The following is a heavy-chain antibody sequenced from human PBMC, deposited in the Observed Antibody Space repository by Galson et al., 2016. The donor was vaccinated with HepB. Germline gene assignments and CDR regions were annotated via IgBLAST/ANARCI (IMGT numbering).Heavy chain of an antibody. CDR2: ISRSSSSI. V-gene: IGHV3-48*04. CDR3: ARGLGDFWSGVGSRGAMDV. Sequence: SLRLSCAASGFTFSSYPINWVRQAPGKGLEWVSYISRSSSSIYYADSVKGRFTISRDDAKNLLYLQMSSLRAEDTAVYFCARGLGDFWSGVGSRGAMDVWGQGTTVTVSS. D-gene: IGHD3-3*01. J-gene: IGHJ6*02. CDR1: GFTFSSYP.